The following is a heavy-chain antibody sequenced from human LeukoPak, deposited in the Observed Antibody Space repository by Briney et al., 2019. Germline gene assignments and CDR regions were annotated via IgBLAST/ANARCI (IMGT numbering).Heavy chain of an antibody. D-gene: IGHD3-22*01. J-gene: IGHJ4*02. CDR2: IYSGGST. V-gene: IGHV3-53*01. CDR3: ARAPYYYDSSGYYRAYYFDY. Sequence: GGSLRLSCAASGFTVSSNYMSWVRQAPEKGLEWVSVIYSGGSTYYADSVKGRFTISRDNSKNTLYLQMNSLRAEDTAVYYCARAPYYYDSSGYYRAYYFDYWGQGTLVTVSS. CDR1: GFTVSSNY.